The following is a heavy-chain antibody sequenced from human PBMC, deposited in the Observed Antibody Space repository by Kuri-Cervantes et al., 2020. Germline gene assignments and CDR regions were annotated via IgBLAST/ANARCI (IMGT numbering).Heavy chain of an antibody. Sequence: GGSLRLSCAASGFTFSSYSMNWVRQAPGKGLEWVSYISSSSSTIYYADSVKGRFTISRDNSKNTLYLQMGSLRAEDMAVYYCASGDTMVRGVIDYWGQGTLVTVSS. V-gene: IGHV3-48*01. CDR2: ISSSSSTI. CDR1: GFTFSSYS. D-gene: IGHD3-10*01. CDR3: ASGDTMVRGVIDY. J-gene: IGHJ4*02.